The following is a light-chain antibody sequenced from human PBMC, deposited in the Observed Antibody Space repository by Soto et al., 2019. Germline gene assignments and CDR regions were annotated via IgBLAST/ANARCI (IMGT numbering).Light chain of an antibody. V-gene: IGLV2-23*02. CDR3: CSYAGSNTLDV. CDR1: SSDVGTYNL. J-gene: IGLJ1*01. CDR2: EVS. Sequence: QSALTQPASVSGSPGQSITISCTGASSDVGTYNLVSWYQQHPGKAPKLMIYEVSKRPSGVSNRFSGSKSGNTASLTISGLQAEDEADYYCCSYAGSNTLDVFGTGPKLTVL.